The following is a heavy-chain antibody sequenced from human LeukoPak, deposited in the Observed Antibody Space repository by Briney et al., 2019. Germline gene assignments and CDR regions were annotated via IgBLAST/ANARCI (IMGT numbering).Heavy chain of an antibody. D-gene: IGHD5-18*01. CDR1: GGTFSSYA. J-gene: IGHJ4*02. CDR3: AGAGYSYAKEGFFDY. CDR2: IIPIFGIA. V-gene: IGHV1-69*04. Sequence: SVKVSCKASGGTFSSYAISWVQQAPGQGLEWMGRIIPIFGIANYAQKFQGRVTITADKSTSTAYMELSSLRSEDTAAYYCAGAGYSYAKEGFFDYWGQGTLVTVSS.